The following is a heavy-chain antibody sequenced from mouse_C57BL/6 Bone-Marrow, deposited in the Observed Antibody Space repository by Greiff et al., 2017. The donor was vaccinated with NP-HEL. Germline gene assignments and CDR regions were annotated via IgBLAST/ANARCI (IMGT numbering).Heavy chain of an antibody. V-gene: IGHV1-63*01. D-gene: IGHD4-1*01. CDR2: IYPGGGYT. J-gene: IGHJ1*03. Sequence: QVQLQQSGAELVRPGTSVKMSCKASGYTFTNYWIGWAKQRPGHGLEWIGDIYPGGGYTNYNEKFKGKATLTADKSSSTAYMQFSSLTSEDSAIYYGARRSWDPYWYFGVWGTGTTVTVSS. CDR1: GYTFTNYW. CDR3: ARRSWDPYWYFGV.